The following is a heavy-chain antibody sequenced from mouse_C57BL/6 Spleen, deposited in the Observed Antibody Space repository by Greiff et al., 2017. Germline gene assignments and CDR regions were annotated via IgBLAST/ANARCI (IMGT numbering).Heavy chain of an antibody. CDR2: ISDGGSYT. CDR1: GFTFSSYA. Sequence: EVQLVESGGGLVKPGGSLTLSCAASGFTFSSYAMSWVRQTPEKRLEWVATISDGGSYTYYPDNVKGRFTISRDNAKNNLYLQMSHLKSEDTAMYYCANLAWFAYWGQGTLVTVSA. CDR3: ANLAWFAY. V-gene: IGHV5-4*01. J-gene: IGHJ3*01.